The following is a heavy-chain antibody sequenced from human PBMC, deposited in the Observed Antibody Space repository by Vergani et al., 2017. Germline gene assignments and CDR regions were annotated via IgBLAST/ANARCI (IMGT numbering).Heavy chain of an antibody. J-gene: IGHJ6*02. V-gene: IGHV1-2*04. D-gene: IGHD6-13*01. CDR2: INPNSGGT. CDR3: ARGRQYSSSWGAPDKGYYYGMDV. CDR1: GYTFTGYY. Sequence: QVQLVQSGAEVKKPGASVKVSCKASGYTFTGYYMHWVRQAPGQGLEWMGWINPNSGGTNYAQKFQGWVTMTTDTSTSTAYMELRSLRSDDTAVYYCARGRQYSSSWGAPDKGYYYGMDVWGQGP.